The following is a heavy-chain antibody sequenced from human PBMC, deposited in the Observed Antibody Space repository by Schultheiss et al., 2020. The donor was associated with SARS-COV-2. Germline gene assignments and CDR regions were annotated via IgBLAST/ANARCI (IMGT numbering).Heavy chain of an antibody. Sequence: SETLSLTCTVSGGSISSGGYYWSWIRQHPGKGLEWIGYIYYSGSTYYNPSLKSRVTISVDTSKNQFSLKLSSVTAADTAVYYCAPFGYGYYFDYWGQGTLVTVSS. J-gene: IGHJ4*02. CDR2: IYYSGST. V-gene: IGHV4-39*01. CDR3: APFGYGYYFDY. D-gene: IGHD5-18*01. CDR1: GGSISSGGYY.